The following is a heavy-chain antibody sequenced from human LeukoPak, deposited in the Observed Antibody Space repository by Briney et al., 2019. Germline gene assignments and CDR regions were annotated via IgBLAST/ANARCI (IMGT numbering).Heavy chain of an antibody. Sequence: GGSLRLSCAASGFTFSTYEMNWVRQAPGKGLEWVSCISSSSTYIYYADSVRGRFAISRDNAKNSLYLQMNSLRADDTAVYYCVRENHGSFDYWGQGSLVTVSS. CDR2: ISSSSTYI. CDR3: VRENHGSFDY. V-gene: IGHV3-21*01. CDR1: GFTFSTYE. J-gene: IGHJ4*02. D-gene: IGHD1-14*01.